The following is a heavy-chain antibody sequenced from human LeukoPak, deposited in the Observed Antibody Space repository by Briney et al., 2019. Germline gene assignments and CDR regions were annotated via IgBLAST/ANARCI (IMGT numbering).Heavy chain of an antibody. D-gene: IGHD3-3*01. J-gene: IGHJ4*02. CDR3: ARGQNYDFWSGSPNQYYFDY. V-gene: IGHV4-39*07. CDR2: IYYSGST. CDR1: GGSISSSSYY. Sequence: SETLSLTCTVSGGSISSSSYYWGWIRQPPGKGLEWIGSIYYSGSTYYNPSLKSRVTISVDTSKNQFSLKLSSVTAADTAVYYCARGQNYDFWSGSPNQYYFDYWGQGTLVTVSS.